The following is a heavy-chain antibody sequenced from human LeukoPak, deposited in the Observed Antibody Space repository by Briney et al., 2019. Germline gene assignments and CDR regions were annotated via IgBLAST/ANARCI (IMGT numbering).Heavy chain of an antibody. Sequence: SVTLSLTCTVSSGSISSYYWSWPPQPPGKGLEGIGYIYYSGSNNYHPSLESRVTISEETSKNQFSLQLSSVTAADTAVYYCARTTYYYDNSGSRDFDYWGQGTLVRVSS. CDR1: SGSISSYY. CDR3: ARTTYYYDNSGSRDFDY. J-gene: IGHJ4*02. V-gene: IGHV4-59*01. CDR2: IYYSGSN. D-gene: IGHD3-22*01.